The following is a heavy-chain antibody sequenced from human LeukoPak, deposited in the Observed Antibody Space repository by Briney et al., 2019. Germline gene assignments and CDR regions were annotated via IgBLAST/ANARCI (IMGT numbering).Heavy chain of an antibody. D-gene: IGHD4-23*01. V-gene: IGHV1-2*02. CDR1: GYTFTGYY. CDR3: ARDPSDYGGIYFDY. J-gene: IGHJ4*02. Sequence: ASVKVSCKASGYTFTGYYMHWVRQAPGQGLEWMGWINPNSGGTNYAQKFQGRVTMTRDTSISTAYMELSRLRSDDTAVYYCARDPSDYGGIYFDYRGQGTLVTVSS. CDR2: INPNSGGT.